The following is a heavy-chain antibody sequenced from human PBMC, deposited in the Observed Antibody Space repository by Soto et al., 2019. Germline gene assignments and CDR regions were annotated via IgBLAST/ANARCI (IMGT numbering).Heavy chain of an antibody. J-gene: IGHJ4*02. CDR3: ARIPLILGYCSGGSCYSNYFDY. Sequence: SETLSLTFAVYGGSFSGYYWSWIRQPPGKGLECVGEINHSGSTNYNPSLKSRVTISVDTSKNQFSLKLSSVTAADTAVYYCARIPLILGYCSGGSCYSNYFDYWGQGTLVTVSS. CDR2: INHSGST. CDR1: GGSFSGYY. V-gene: IGHV4-34*01. D-gene: IGHD2-15*01.